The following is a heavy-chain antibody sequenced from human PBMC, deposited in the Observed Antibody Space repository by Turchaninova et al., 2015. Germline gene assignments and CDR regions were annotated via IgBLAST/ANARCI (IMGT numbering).Heavy chain of an antibody. CDR3: ARVNSGASAGTLDY. J-gene: IGHJ4*02. CDR2: INHSGST. D-gene: IGHD6-13*01. Sequence: LQQWGAGLLKPSETLSLTCAVYGGSFSGYYWSWIRQPPGRGLEWIGEINHSGSTNYNPSLKSRVTISVDTSKKQFSLTLRSVTAADTAVYYCARVNSGASAGTLDYWGQGTLVTVSS. CDR1: GGSFSGYY. V-gene: IGHV4-34*01.